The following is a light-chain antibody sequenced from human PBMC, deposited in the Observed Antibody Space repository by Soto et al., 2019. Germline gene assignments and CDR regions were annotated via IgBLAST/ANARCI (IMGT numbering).Light chain of an antibody. Sequence: DIQMTHSPSTLSASIRDRVTITCRARQNISTRLAWYQQKTGEAPSLLIYKASSLEVGVSSRFSGSRSGTEFTLTIRSLQPDDFATYYCQQCYSYPWTFGPGTRVDVK. CDR2: KAS. J-gene: IGKJ1*01. V-gene: IGKV1-5*03. CDR3: QQCYSYPWT. CDR1: QNISTR.